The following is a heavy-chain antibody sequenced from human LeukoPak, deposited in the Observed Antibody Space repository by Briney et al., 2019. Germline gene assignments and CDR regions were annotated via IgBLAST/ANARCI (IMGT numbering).Heavy chain of an antibody. Sequence: ASVKVSCKASGYTFTSYYMHWVRQAPGQGLEWMGIINPSGGSTSYAQKFQGRVTMTRDTSTSTVYMELSSLRSEDTAVYYCAREWFGELSEEDAFDIWGQGTMVTVSS. CDR1: GYTFTSYY. CDR3: AREWFGELSEEDAFDI. D-gene: IGHD3-10*01. V-gene: IGHV1-46*01. CDR2: INPSGGST. J-gene: IGHJ3*02.